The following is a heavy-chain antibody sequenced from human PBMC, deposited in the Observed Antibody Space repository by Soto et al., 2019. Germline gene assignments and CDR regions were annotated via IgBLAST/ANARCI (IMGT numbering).Heavy chain of an antibody. Sequence: AGGSLRLSCAASGFAFSGYEMNWVRQAPGRGLEWVSYISSGGSTIYYADSVKGRFTISRDNAKNSLYLQMNSLRAEDTAVYYCARDPNYDFWSGYRNKEGTYGMDVWGQGTTVTVSS. D-gene: IGHD3-3*01. V-gene: IGHV3-48*03. CDR3: ARDPNYDFWSGYRNKEGTYGMDV. CDR1: GFAFSGYE. J-gene: IGHJ6*02. CDR2: ISSGGSTI.